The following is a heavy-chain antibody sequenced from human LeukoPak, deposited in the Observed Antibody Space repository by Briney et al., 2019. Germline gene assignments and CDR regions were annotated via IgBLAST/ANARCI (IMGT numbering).Heavy chain of an antibody. D-gene: IGHD2-2*01. CDR1: VYTFTCYY. J-gene: IGHJ5*02. CDR2: IKPNNLGT. Sequence: GASVRVSFTASVYTFTCYYMHWGRQAPGQGGEWRGWIKPNNLGTNYAQKFQRRVTITRDTSIITAYMALSRLSSDDPAVYYCARARGDIVVVPAAIWFDPWGQGTLVTVSS. V-gene: IGHV1-2*02. CDR3: ARARGDIVVVPAAIWFDP.